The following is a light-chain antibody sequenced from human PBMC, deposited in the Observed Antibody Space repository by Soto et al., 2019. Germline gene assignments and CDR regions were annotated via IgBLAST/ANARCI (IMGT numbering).Light chain of an antibody. V-gene: IGKV3-15*01. CDR1: QSVSSN. Sequence: EIVMTQSPATLSVSPGERATFSCRASQSVSSNLAWYQQKPGQAPRLLIYGASIRATGIPARFSGSGSGTEFTLTISTLQSEDFAVYYCRHYNNWPPWTFGQGTKVDIK. CDR2: GAS. CDR3: RHYNNWPPWT. J-gene: IGKJ1*01.